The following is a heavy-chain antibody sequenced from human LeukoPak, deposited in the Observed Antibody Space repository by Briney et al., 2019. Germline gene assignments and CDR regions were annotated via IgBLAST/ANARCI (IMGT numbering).Heavy chain of an antibody. CDR1: GGSISSYY. D-gene: IGHD2-21*01. CDR3: ARIFPESWIDP. Sequence: SETLSLTCAVSGGSISSYYWIWIRQPAGKGLEWIGRIYTSGNTNYNPSLKGRVTMSVDTSKNQFSLKLTSVTAADTAVYYCARIFPESWIDPWGQGTLVTVSS. J-gene: IGHJ5*02. V-gene: IGHV4-4*07. CDR2: IYTSGNT.